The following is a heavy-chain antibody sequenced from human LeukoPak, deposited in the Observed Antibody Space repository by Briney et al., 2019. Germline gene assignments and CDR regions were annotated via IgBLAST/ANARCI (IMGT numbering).Heavy chain of an antibody. CDR3: TTGNAIPDPDY. J-gene: IGHJ4*02. CDR1: GFTFTNAW. CDR2: IKSKTDGGAT. Sequence: GGSLRLSCAVSGFTFTNAWMNWVRQAPGKGLEWVGRIKSKTDGGATDFAAPVKGRFTISRDDSKTTLYLQMNSLKTEDTALYYCTTGNAIPDPDYWGQGTLVTVSS. V-gene: IGHV3-15*01. D-gene: IGHD2-8*01.